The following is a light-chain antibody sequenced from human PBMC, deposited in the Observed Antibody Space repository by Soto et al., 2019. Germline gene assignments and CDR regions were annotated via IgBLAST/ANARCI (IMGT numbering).Light chain of an antibody. V-gene: IGLV2-11*01. CDR3: CSYAGSYTVL. Sequence: QSALTQPRSVSGSPGQSVSISCAGTSSNVGGYNYVSWYQQHPGKAPKLMIYDVSQRPSGVPGRFSGSKSGNTASLIISGLQADDEADYYCCSYAGSYTVLFGGGTKVTVL. CDR2: DVS. CDR1: SSNVGGYNY. J-gene: IGLJ2*01.